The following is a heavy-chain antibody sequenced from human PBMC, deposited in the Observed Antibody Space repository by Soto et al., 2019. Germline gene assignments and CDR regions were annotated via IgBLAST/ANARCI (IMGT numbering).Heavy chain of an antibody. V-gene: IGHV4-34*01. Sequence: PSETLSLTCAVYGGSFSGYYWSWIRQPPEKGLEWIGEINHSGSTNYNSSLKSRVTISEDTSKKQFSLKLSSVTAADTAVYYCARSRRVWTNPGNYYGYFYYGMDVWGQGTTVTVSS. CDR1: GGSFSGYY. J-gene: IGHJ6*02. CDR2: INHSGST. CDR3: ARSRRVWTNPGNYYGYFYYGMDV. D-gene: IGHD3-10*01.